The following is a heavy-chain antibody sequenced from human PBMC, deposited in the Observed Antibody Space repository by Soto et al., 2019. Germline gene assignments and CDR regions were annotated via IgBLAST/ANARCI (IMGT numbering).Heavy chain of an antibody. V-gene: IGHV1-69*13. D-gene: IGHD5-18*01. CDR2: IIPIFGTA. J-gene: IGHJ6*02. CDR3: ATAPRLDTAMEHYYYGMDV. CDR1: GGTFSSYA. Sequence: ASVKVSCKASGGTFSSYAMSWVRQAPGQGLEWMGGIIPIFGTANYAQKFQGRVTITADESTSTAYMELRSLRSEDMAVYYCATAPRLDTAMEHYYYGMDVWGQGTPVTVSS.